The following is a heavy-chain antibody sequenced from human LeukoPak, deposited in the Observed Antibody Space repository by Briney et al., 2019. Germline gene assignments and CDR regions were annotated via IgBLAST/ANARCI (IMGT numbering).Heavy chain of an antibody. V-gene: IGHV3-21*01. CDR1: GFTFSSYS. CDR2: ISSSSSYI. Sequence: GGPLRLSCAASGFTFSSYSMNWVRQAPGKGLEWVSSISSSSSYIYYADSVKGRFTISRDNAKNSLYLQMNSLRAEDTAVYYCAREWPYGGNMPDYWGQGTLVTVSS. CDR3: AREWPYGGNMPDY. D-gene: IGHD4-23*01. J-gene: IGHJ4*02.